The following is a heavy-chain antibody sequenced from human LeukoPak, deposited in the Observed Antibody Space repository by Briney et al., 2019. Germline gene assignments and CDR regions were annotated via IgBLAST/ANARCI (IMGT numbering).Heavy chain of an antibody. D-gene: IGHD6-13*01. V-gene: IGHV3-23*01. J-gene: IGHJ4*02. CDR1: GFTFSNYA. Sequence: GGSLRLSCAASGFTFSNYAMSWVRQAPGKGLEWVSAISGSGDGTYYADSVKGLFTISRNNSKNTLYLQMNNLRAEDTAVYYCAKEATEYTSRALDYWGQGTLVTVSS. CDR2: ISGSGDGT. CDR3: AKEATEYTSRALDY.